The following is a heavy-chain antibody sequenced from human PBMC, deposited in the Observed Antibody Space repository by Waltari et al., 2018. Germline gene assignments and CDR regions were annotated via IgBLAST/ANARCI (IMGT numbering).Heavy chain of an antibody. Sequence: QVQLQESGPGLVKPSETLSLTCTVSGGSISSYYWSWIRQPPGKGLELIGYIYYSGSTNYNPSLKSRVTISVDTSKNQFSLKLSSVTAADTAVYYCANYGDYGRIDYWGQGTLVTVSS. CDR3: ANYGDYGRIDY. D-gene: IGHD4-17*01. J-gene: IGHJ4*02. CDR2: IYYSGST. V-gene: IGHV4-59*01. CDR1: GGSISSYY.